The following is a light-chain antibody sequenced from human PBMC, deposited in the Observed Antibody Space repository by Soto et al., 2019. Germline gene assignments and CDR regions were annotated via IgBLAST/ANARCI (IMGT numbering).Light chain of an antibody. CDR2: GPH. CDR1: QTVSRH. V-gene: IGKV3-20*01. J-gene: IGKJ5*01. CDR3: QQYGSLAMT. Sequence: ESVFTTAPGTLSFSPRQRSAPSCRASQTVSRHLAWYQQKPGQTPRPLIYGPHPRAAGIPDGFSGSGSETDCTLTINRLESEDFAVYCCQQYGSLAMTVGQGTRLEIK.